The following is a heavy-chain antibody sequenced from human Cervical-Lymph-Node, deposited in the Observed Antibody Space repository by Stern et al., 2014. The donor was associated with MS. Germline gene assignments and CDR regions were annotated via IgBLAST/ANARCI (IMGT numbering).Heavy chain of an antibody. D-gene: IGHD3-9*01. CDR1: GGSISTKNYY. CDR2: IYFSGST. V-gene: IGHV4-39*01. Sequence: QLQLQESGPGLVKPSETLSLTCSVSGGSISTKNYYWGWVRQPPGKGLEWIGSIYFSGSTYYNPSLKSRVTVSIETPKTQFSLKLPSVTAADTAVYYCQGLPTRYFYALDVWGQGTTVTVSS. J-gene: IGHJ6*02. CDR3: QGLPTRYFYALDV.